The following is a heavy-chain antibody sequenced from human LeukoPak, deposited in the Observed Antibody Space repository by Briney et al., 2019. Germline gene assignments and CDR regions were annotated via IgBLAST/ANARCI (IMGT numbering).Heavy chain of an antibody. D-gene: IGHD6-13*01. CDR3: ARGGGMRSWYDFDY. Sequence: GGSLRLSCAASGFTFSSYGMHWVRQAPGKGLEWVAVIWYGGSNKYYADSVKGRFTISRDNSKNTLYLQMNNLRAEDTAVYYCARGGGMRSWYDFDYWGQGILVTVSS. V-gene: IGHV3-33*01. J-gene: IGHJ4*02. CDR2: IWYGGSNK. CDR1: GFTFSSYG.